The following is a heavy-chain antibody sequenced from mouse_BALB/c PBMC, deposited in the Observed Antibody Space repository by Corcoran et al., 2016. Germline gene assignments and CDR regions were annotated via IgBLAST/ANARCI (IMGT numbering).Heavy chain of an antibody. CDR2: ISYDGSN. V-gene: IGHV3-6*02. CDR3: AAIYDGYAMDY. CDR1: GYSITSGYY. D-gene: IGHD2-3*01. Sequence: DVQLQESGPGLVKPSQSLSLTCSVTGYSITSGYYWNWIRQFPGNKLEWMGYISYDGSNNYNPSLKNRITITRDTSKNQFFLKLNSVTTEDTATYYGAAIYDGYAMDYGGQGTSVTVSS. J-gene: IGHJ4*01.